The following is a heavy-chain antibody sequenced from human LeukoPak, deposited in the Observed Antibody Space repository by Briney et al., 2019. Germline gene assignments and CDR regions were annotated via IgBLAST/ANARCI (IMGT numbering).Heavy chain of an antibody. Sequence: SQTLSLTCTVSGGSISSGSYYWSWIRQPAGKGLEWIGRIYTSGSTNYNPSFKSRVTISVDTSKNQFSLKLSSVTAADTAVYFCARADSGSYGPVDYWGQGTLVTVSS. CDR2: IYTSGST. CDR1: GGSISSGSYY. J-gene: IGHJ4*02. CDR3: ARADSGSYGPVDY. D-gene: IGHD1-26*01. V-gene: IGHV4-61*02.